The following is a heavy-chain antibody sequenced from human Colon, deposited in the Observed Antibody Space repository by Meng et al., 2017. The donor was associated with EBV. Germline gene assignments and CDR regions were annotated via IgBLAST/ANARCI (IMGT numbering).Heavy chain of an antibody. Sequence: VDLHLCGSGLLTPSQALPLSGGVYGGASSGDYWSCIRHPPMNRLEWSGESNHDGRTTHNPSLKSRVTTSVDTSKKQFTLKLSSETPADTAVYYCARGPCGSYYLYYFDYWGQGTLVTVSS. CDR1: GGASSGDY. J-gene: IGHJ4*02. V-gene: IGHV4-34*01. D-gene: IGHD1-26*01. CDR2: SNHDGRT. CDR3: ARGPCGSYYLYYFDY.